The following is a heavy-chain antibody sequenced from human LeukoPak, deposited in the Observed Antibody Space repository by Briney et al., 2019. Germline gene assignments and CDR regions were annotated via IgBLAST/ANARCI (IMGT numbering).Heavy chain of an antibody. D-gene: IGHD3-10*01. J-gene: IGHJ4*02. V-gene: IGHV3-23*01. Sequence: GGSLRLSCAASGFTFSSSAMSWVRQAPGKGLEWVSAISNNGGYTYYADSVQGRFTISRDNSKNTLYLQMNSLRAEDTAVYYCAKPKNYGSGMLSNWGQGTLVTVSS. CDR3: AKPKNYGSGMLSN. CDR2: ISNNGGYT. CDR1: GFTFSSSA.